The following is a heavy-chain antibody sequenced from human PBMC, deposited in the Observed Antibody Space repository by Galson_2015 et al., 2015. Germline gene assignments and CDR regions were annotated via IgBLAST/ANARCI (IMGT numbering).Heavy chain of an antibody. CDR3: ARQILDYDFWSGYYPTNFDY. V-gene: IGHV3-21*01. D-gene: IGHD3-3*01. Sequence: VKGRFPISRDHAKNSLYLQLNSLGAEDTAVYYCARQILDYDFWSGYYPTNFDYWGQGTLVTVSS. J-gene: IGHJ4*02.